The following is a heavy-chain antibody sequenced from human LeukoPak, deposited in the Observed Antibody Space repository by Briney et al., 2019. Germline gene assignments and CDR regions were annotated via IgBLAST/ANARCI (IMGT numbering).Heavy chain of an antibody. CDR1: GFTFSSYA. D-gene: IGHD6-19*01. J-gene: IGHJ4*02. V-gene: IGHV3-23*01. CDR2: ISGSGGST. CDR3: AKDLAVAASPPGEQEPVDY. Sequence: PGGSLRLSCAASGFTFSSYAMSWVRQAPGKGLGWVSAISGSGGSTYYADSVKGRFTISRDNSKNTLYLQMNSLRAEDTAVYYCAKDLAVAASPPGEQEPVDYWGQGTLVTVSS.